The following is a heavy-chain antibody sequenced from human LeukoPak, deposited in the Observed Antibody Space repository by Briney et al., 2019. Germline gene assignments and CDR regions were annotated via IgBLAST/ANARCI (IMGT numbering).Heavy chain of an antibody. CDR2: ITHSGST. J-gene: IGHJ6*03. D-gene: IGHD3-3*01. CDR3: ARGTAFGVVFNYYQYYMDV. CDR1: GGSFNNYY. V-gene: IGHV4-34*01. Sequence: KPSETLSLTCAVYGGSFNNYYWSWIRQPPGTGLEWIGEITHSGSTKYNPSLKSRVTISVDTSKNQFSLKLTSVTAADTAVYYCARGTAFGVVFNYYQYYMDVWGKGTTVTVSS.